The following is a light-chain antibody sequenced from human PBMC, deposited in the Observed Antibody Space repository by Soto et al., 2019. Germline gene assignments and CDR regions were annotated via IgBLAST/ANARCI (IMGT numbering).Light chain of an antibody. CDR3: HHLKS. CDR1: QSINNY. Sequence: ITLTQSPATLALSPGERATLSCRASQSINNYLAWYQHRPGQAPRLLIHDASNRATGIPARVSGSGSGTDFPLTISSLEPEDYAVYSCHHLKSFGQGTRLEIK. CDR2: DAS. V-gene: IGKV3-11*01. J-gene: IGKJ5*01.